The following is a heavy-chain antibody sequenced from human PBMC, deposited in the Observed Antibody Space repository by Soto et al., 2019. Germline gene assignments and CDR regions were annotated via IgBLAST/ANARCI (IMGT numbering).Heavy chain of an antibody. D-gene: IGHD3-10*01. CDR1: GGSISSYY. Sequence: QVQLQESGPGLVKPSETLSLTCTVSGGSISSYYWSWIRQPPGKGLEWIGYIYYSGSTNYNPSLKSRVTISVDTSKNPFSLKLSSVTAADTAVYYCARGSVVRGVDYWGQGTLVTVSS. CDR3: ARGSVVRGVDY. CDR2: IYYSGST. J-gene: IGHJ4*02. V-gene: IGHV4-59*01.